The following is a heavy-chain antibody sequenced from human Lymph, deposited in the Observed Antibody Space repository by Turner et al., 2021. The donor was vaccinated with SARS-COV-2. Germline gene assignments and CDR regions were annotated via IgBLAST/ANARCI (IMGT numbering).Heavy chain of an antibody. CDR1: GGTFSSYA. J-gene: IGHJ5*02. CDR2: IIPILGIA. Sequence: QVQLVQSGAEVKKPGSSVKVSCKASGGTFSSYAISWVRQAPGQGLEWMGRIIPILGIADYAQKFQVRVTITADKSTSTAYMELSSLRSEDTAVYYCARGRLGSYSGSYYSWFDPWGQGTLVTVSS. CDR3: ARGRLGSYSGSYYSWFDP. D-gene: IGHD1-26*01. V-gene: IGHV1-69*04.